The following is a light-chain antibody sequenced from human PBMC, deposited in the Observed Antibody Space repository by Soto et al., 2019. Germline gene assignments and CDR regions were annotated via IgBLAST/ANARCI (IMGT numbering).Light chain of an antibody. V-gene: IGKV1-5*01. J-gene: IGKJ1*01. CDR3: QQYNSYWT. CDR2: DAS. Sequence: DMQMTQSPSTLSASVGDRVTITCRASQSISSWLAWYQQKPGKAPKLLIYDASSLESGVPSRFSGSGSGTEFTLTISSLQPDDFATYYCQQYNSYWTFAQGIKV. CDR1: QSISSW.